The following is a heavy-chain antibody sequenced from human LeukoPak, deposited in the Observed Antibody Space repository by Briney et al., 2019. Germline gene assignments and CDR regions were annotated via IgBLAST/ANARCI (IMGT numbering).Heavy chain of an antibody. J-gene: IGHJ4*02. D-gene: IGHD3-22*01. CDR3: ARDRGSYDSSGYYYD. V-gene: IGHV1-18*01. Sequence: ASVKVSCKASGYTFTSYGISWVRQAPGQGLEWMGWISAYNGNTNYAQKLQGRVTMTTDTSTSTAYMELRSLRSDDTAVYYCARDRGSYDSSGYYYDWGQGTLVTVSS. CDR2: ISAYNGNT. CDR1: GYTFTSYG.